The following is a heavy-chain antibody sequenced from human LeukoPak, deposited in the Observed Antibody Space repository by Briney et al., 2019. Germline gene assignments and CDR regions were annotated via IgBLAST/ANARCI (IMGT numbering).Heavy chain of an antibody. CDR2: IYPGDSDT. Sequence: PGESLKISCKGSGYSFTTYWIGWVRQMPGKGLEWMGIIYPGDSDTRYSPSFQGQVTISADKSISTAYLQWSSLKASDTAMYYCARHVNGYCSGGSCYYHWFDPWGQGTLVTVSS. CDR3: ARHVNGYCSGGSCYYHWFDP. D-gene: IGHD2-15*01. CDR1: GYSFTTYW. V-gene: IGHV5-51*01. J-gene: IGHJ5*02.